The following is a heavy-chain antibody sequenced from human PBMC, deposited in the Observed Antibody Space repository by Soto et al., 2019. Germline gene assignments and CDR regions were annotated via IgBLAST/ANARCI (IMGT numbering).Heavy chain of an antibody. CDR3: ARGLRDDPTTW. J-gene: IGHJ4*02. CDR2: INHSGST. V-gene: IGHV4-34*01. CDR1: GGSFSGYY. Sequence: SETLSLTCAVYGGSFSGYYWSWIRQPPGKGLEWIGEINHSGSTNYNPSLKSRVTISVDTSKNQFSLKLSSVTAADTAVYYCARGLRDDPTTWWGQGTLVTVSS. D-gene: IGHD1-1*01.